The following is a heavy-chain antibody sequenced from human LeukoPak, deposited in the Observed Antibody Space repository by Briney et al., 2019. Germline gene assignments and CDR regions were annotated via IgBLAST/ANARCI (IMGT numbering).Heavy chain of an antibody. CDR2: ISSTSRTI. Sequence: PGGSLRLSCAASGFTFSGFGMNWVRQAPGRGLECVSYISSTSRTIYYADSVKGRFTISRDNAKNSLYLQMNSLRAEDTAVYYCARDDVLWQLEPTHFDYWGQGTLVTVSS. V-gene: IGHV3-48*04. J-gene: IGHJ4*02. D-gene: IGHD6-13*01. CDR1: GFTFSGFG. CDR3: ARDDVLWQLEPTHFDY.